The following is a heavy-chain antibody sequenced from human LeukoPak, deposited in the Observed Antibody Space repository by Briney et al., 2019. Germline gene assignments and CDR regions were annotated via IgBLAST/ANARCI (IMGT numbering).Heavy chain of an antibody. CDR3: ARGDYVDY. CDR2: ISSSSTTV. J-gene: IGHJ4*02. CDR1: GFTFSTYD. Sequence: GRSLRLSCAASGFTFSTYDMNCDRQAPGKGLEWLSYISSSSTTVHYADSVKGRFTISRDNARNSLYLKMNSLRAEDTAVYYCARGDYVDYWGQGTLVTVSS. D-gene: IGHD3-16*01. V-gene: IGHV3-48*01.